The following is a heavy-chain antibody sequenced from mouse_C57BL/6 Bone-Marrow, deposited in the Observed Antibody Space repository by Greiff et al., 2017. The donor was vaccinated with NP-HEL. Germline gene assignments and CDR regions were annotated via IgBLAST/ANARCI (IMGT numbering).Heavy chain of an antibody. Sequence: QVQLQQPGADLVKPGASVKLSCKASGYTFTSYWMHWVKQRPGRGLEWIGRIDPNSGGPKYNEKFKTKATLTVDKPSSTAYMQLSSLQSEDSAGYYCARDYYCSRGWYFYVWGTGTTVTVSS. CDR1: GYTFTSYW. CDR3: ARDYYCSRGWYFYV. CDR2: IDPNSGGP. D-gene: IGHD1-1*01. J-gene: IGHJ1*03. V-gene: IGHV1-72*01.